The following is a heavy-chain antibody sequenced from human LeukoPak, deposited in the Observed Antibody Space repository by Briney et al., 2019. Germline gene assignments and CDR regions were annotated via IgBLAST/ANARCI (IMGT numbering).Heavy chain of an antibody. CDR3: ARGPPDGSGSYYPGDY. Sequence: GGSLRLSCAASGFTFSSHWMHWVRQAPGKGLVWVSRISSDGSSTSFADSVKGRFTISRDNAENTLYLHMNSLRDEDTAVYFCARGPPDGSGSYYPGDYWGQGTLVTVSS. D-gene: IGHD3-10*01. V-gene: IGHV3-74*01. CDR1: GFTFSSHW. J-gene: IGHJ4*02. CDR2: ISSDGSST.